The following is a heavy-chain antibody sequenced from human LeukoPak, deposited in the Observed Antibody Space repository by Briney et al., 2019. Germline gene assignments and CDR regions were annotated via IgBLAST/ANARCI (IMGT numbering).Heavy chain of an antibody. D-gene: IGHD1-26*01. J-gene: IGHJ3*02. CDR2: ISYDGSNK. CDR3: ARDRYGGGSYPGSAFDI. V-gene: IGHV3-30*04. Sequence: GGSLRLSCAASGFTFSSYAMHWVRQAPGKGLEWVAVISYDGSNKYYADSVKGRFTISRDNSKNTLYLQMNSLRAEDTAVYYCARDRYGGGSYPGSAFDIWGQGTMVTVSS. CDR1: GFTFSSYA.